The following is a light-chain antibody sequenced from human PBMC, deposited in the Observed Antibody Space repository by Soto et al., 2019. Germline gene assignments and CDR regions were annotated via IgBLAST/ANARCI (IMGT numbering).Light chain of an antibody. CDR3: SSNTSSSTLV. CDR2: EVS. Sequence: QSVLTQPASVSGSPGQSITISCTGAISDVGGYNYVSWYQQHPGKAPKLMIYEVSNRPSGVSDRFSGSKSGNTASLTISGLQADDEADYYCSSNTSSSTLVFGGGTKLTVL. CDR1: ISDVGGYNY. J-gene: IGLJ2*01. V-gene: IGLV2-14*01.